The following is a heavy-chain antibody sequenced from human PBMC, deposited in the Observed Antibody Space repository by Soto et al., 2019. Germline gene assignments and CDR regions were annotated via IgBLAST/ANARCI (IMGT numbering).Heavy chain of an antibody. J-gene: IGHJ4*02. CDR2: ISGSGATT. V-gene: IGHV3-23*01. Sequence: GGSLRLSCAASGFIFSSHAMSWVRQAPGKGIHWVSSISGSGATTHYADSVKGRFTISRDNSKNTLYLQMNSLRAEDTAVYYCAKAPRDYYDSSGYYYVYFDYWGQGTLVTVSS. D-gene: IGHD3-22*01. CDR3: AKAPRDYYDSSGYYYVYFDY. CDR1: GFIFSSHA.